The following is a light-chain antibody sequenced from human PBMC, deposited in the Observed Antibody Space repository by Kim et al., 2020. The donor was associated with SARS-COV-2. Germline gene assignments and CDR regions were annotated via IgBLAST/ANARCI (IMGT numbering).Light chain of an antibody. CDR1: QCISTW. V-gene: IGKV1-5*01. J-gene: IGKJ1*01. Sequence: SASVGHRVPITVRARQCISTWLACSQQKPGKAPKLLIYDASSLESGVPSRFRGSGSGTEFILTISSLQPDDFATYYCQQYNSYWTFGQGTKVEIK. CDR2: DAS. CDR3: QQYNSYWT.